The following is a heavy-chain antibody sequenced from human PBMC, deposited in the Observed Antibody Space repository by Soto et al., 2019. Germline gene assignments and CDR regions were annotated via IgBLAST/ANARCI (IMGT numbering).Heavy chain of an antibody. D-gene: IGHD2-15*01. Sequence: QVQLVQSGAEVKKPGASVKVSCMASGYTFTGYFIHWVREVPGQGLEYMGWIKPNTGGTDYAQKFQGRVTMTRDTSISTVFMEMKRLTSDDTAVYYCARVASWAARDWFAPWGQGTLVTVSS. V-gene: IGHV1-2*02. CDR3: ARVASWAARDWFAP. CDR2: IKPNTGGT. J-gene: IGHJ5*02. CDR1: GYTFTGYF.